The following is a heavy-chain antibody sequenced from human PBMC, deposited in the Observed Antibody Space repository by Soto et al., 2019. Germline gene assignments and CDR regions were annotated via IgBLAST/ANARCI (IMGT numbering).Heavy chain of an antibody. D-gene: IGHD6-13*01. CDR2: ISAYNGNT. Sequence: ASVKVSCKASGYTFTSYGISWVRQAPGQGLEWMGWISAYNGNTNYAQKLQGRVTMTTDTSTGTAYMELRSLRSDDTAVYYCARRGGDSSSWYDYYGMDVWGQGTTVTVSS. J-gene: IGHJ6*02. CDR3: ARRGGDSSSWYDYYGMDV. V-gene: IGHV1-18*01. CDR1: GYTFTSYG.